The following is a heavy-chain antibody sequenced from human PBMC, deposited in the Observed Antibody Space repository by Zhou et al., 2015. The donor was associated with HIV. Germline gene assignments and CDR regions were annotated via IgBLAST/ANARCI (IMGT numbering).Heavy chain of an antibody. CDR3: ARDQGGGNNWNGVDYMDV. CDR1: GFTFNNYA. D-gene: IGHD1-20*01. CDR2: ISYDGSNK. Sequence: QVQLVESGGGVVQPGRSLRLSCAASGFTFNNYAMHWVRQAPGKGLEWVAVISYDGSNKYYADSVKGRFTISRDNSKNTLYLQMNSLRAEDTAVYYCARDQGGGNNWNGVDYMDVWAKGTERSTVSS. J-gene: IGHJ6*03. V-gene: IGHV3-30-3*01.